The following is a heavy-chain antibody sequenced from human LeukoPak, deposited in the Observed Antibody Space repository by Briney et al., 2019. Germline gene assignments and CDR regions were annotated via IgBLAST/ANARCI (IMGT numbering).Heavy chain of an antibody. V-gene: IGHV3-23*01. CDR3: ARGPYYDSSGPFDY. CDR1: GFTFSSYA. Sequence: GGSLRLSCAASGFTFSSYAMSWVRQAPGKGLEWVSAISGSGGSTYYADSVKGRFTISRDNSKNTLYLQMNSLRAEDTAVYYCARGPYYDSSGPFDYWGQGTLVTVSS. CDR2: ISGSGGST. D-gene: IGHD3-22*01. J-gene: IGHJ4*02.